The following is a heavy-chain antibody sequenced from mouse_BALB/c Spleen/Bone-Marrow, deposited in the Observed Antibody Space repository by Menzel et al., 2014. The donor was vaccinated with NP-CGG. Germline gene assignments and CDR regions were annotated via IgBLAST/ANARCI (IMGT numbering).Heavy chain of an antibody. V-gene: IGHV14-3*02. CDR2: MDPANGNT. CDR1: GFNIKDTY. D-gene: IGHD1-1*01. CDR3: ASYSSGSSRFSY. J-gene: IGHJ3*01. Sequence: VQLQQSGAELVKPGASVKLSCTASGFNIKDTYMHWVKQRPEQGREGIGRMDPANGNTKYDPKFQGKATITADTSSNTAYLQLSSLTSEDTAVYYCASYSSGSSRFSYWGQGTLVSVSA.